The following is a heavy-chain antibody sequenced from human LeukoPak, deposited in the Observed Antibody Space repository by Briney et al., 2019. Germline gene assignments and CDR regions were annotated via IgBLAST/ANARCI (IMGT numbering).Heavy chain of an antibody. J-gene: IGHJ4*02. CDR3: ARGGSTRIYYFDY. V-gene: IGHV3-53*01. CDR1: GFTVSSNY. Sequence: PGGSLRLSCAASGFTVSSNYMSWVRRAPGKGLEWVSVIFSGGGTYYADSVKGRFTISRDNFKNTLCLQMNSLRAEDTAVYYCARGGSTRIYYFDYWGQGTLVTVSS. CDR2: IFSGGGT.